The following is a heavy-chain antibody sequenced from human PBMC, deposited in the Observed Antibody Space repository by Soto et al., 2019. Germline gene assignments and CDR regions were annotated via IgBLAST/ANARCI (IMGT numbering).Heavy chain of an antibody. CDR1: GYTFTSYD. D-gene: IGHD2-2*01. J-gene: IGHJ6*02. CDR2: MNPNSGNT. V-gene: IGHV1-8*01. Sequence: ASVKVSCKASGYTFTSYDINWVRQATGQGLEWMGWMNPNSGNTGYAQKFQGRVTMTRNTSISTAYMELSSLRSEDTAVYYCARFVPSPCYYYGMDVWVQGTTVTVSS. CDR3: ARFVPSPCYYYGMDV.